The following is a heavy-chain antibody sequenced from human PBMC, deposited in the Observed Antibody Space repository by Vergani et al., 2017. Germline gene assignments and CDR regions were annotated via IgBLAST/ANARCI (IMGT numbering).Heavy chain of an antibody. J-gene: IGHJ1*01. V-gene: IGHV3-21*01. CDR1: GFTFSSYS. Sequence: VQLVQSGAEVKKPGGSLRLSCAASGFTFSSYSMNWVRQAPGKGLEWVSSISSSSSYIYYADSVKGRFTISRDNAKNSLYLQMNSLRAEDTAVYYCARDRGSSRVEYFQHWGQGTLVTVSS. CDR2: ISSSSSYI. D-gene: IGHD6-13*01. CDR3: ARDRGSSRVEYFQH.